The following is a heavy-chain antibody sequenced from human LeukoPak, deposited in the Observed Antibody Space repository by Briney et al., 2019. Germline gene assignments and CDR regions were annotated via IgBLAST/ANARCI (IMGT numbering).Heavy chain of an antibody. V-gene: IGHV3-23*01. D-gene: IGHD4-17*01. CDR2: ISGSGGST. J-gene: IGHJ4*02. Sequence: GGSLRLSCAASGFTFSSYAMSWVRQAPGKGLEWVSAISGSGGSTYYADSVKGRFTISRDNSKNTLYLQMNSLRAEDTAAYYCAKDEFLLTTVTKSWGQGTLVTVSS. CDR1: GFTFSSYA. CDR3: AKDEFLLTTVTKS.